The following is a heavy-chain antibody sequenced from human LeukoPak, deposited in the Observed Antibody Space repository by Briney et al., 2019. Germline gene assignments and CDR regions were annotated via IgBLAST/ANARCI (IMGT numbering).Heavy chain of an antibody. CDR3: ARSSSVGPLSL. Sequence: GEPLNISCQGSAYSSTTYWIGWARQMTGQGMEWMGIIYHGDSDTRYSPSFQGQVTISADKSISTAYLQWSSLKASDTAMYYCARSSSVGPLSLWGQGTLVTVSS. V-gene: IGHV5-51*01. D-gene: IGHD2-2*01. CDR1: AYSSTTYW. CDR2: IYHGDSDT. J-gene: IGHJ4*02.